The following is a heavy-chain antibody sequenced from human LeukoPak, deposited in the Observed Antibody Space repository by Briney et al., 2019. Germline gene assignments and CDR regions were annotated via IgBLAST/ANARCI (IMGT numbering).Heavy chain of an antibody. CDR1: GVSISSHY. J-gene: IGHJ4*02. CDR2: IYYTGST. CDR3: ARSARSAALRT. D-gene: IGHD3-3*01. V-gene: IGHV4-59*11. Sequence: SETLSLTCTVSGVSISSHYWSWIRQPPGKGLEWIGYIYYTGSTNYNPSLKSRITISVDRSKNQFSLKLRSVTAADTAVYYCARSARSAALRTWGQGTLVTVSS.